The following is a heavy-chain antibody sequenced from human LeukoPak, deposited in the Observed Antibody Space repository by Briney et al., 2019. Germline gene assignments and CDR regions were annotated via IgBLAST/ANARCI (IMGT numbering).Heavy chain of an antibody. J-gene: IGHJ4*02. V-gene: IGHV5-10-1*01. CDR2: IDPSDSYT. D-gene: IGHD5-12*01. CDR3: ARHGEGYDYFDY. CDR1: GYSFTSYW. Sequence: GESLKIFCKGSGYSFTSYWISWVRQMPGKGLEWMGRIDPSDSYTNYSPSFQGHVTISADKSISTAYLQWSSLKASDTAMYYCARHGEGYDYFDYWGQGTLVTVSS.